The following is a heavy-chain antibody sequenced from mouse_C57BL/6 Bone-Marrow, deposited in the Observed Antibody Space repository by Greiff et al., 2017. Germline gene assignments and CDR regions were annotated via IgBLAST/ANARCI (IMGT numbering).Heavy chain of an antibody. D-gene: IGHD1-1*01. CDR1: GYTFTSYW. Sequence: QVQLQQPGAELVRPGASVKLSCKASGYTFTSYWINWVKQRPGQGLEWIGNIYPSDSYTNYNQKFKDKATLTVDKSSSTAYMQLSSPTSEDSAVYYCTRDYYGSLGGQGTLVTVSA. J-gene: IGHJ3*01. V-gene: IGHV1-69*02. CDR2: IYPSDSYT. CDR3: TRDYYGSL.